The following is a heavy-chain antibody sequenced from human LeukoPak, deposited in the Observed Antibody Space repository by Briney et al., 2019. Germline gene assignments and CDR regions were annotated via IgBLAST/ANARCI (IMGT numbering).Heavy chain of an antibody. Sequence: GGSLRLSCAASGFPFSCYGMHWVRQTSAKGLEWVAFIRYDGSNKYYADSVKGRFIISRDNSKNTLFLQMNSLRPEDTAVYYCAKGGKYDILTGYRRSRLLGDFWGQGTLVTVSS. J-gene: IGHJ4*02. CDR1: GFPFSCYG. CDR2: IRYDGSNK. V-gene: IGHV3-30*02. CDR3: AKGGKYDILTGYRRSRLLGDF. D-gene: IGHD3-9*01.